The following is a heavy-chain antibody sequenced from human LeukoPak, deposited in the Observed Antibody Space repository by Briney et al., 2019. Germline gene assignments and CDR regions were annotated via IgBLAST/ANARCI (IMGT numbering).Heavy chain of an antibody. CDR1: GFTFRNYV. D-gene: IGHD3-10*01. CDR2: TSSDLNVK. J-gene: IGHJ4*02. CDR3: AREGYYGSGSPPSLYFDY. Sequence: GGSLRLSCAASGFTFRNYVIHWVRQAPGKGLEWVAVTSSDLNVKLYADSVKGRFTISRDNSRSTLYLQMNSLRPEDTASYYCAREGYYGSGSPPSLYFDYWGQGTLVTVSS. V-gene: IGHV3-30-3*01.